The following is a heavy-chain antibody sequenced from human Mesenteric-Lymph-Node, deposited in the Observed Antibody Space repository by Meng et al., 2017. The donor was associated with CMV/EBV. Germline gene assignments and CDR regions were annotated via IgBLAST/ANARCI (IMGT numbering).Heavy chain of an antibody. CDR1: GFTFSSYE. V-gene: IGHV3-48*03. Sequence: GGSLRLSCAASGFTFSSYEMNWVRQAPGKGLEWISYISSSGSTIYYADSVKGRFTISRDNAKNSLYLQMNSLRAEDTAVYYCARDASDFWSDVNGMDVWGLGTTVTVSS. J-gene: IGHJ6*02. CDR2: ISSSGSTI. D-gene: IGHD3-3*01. CDR3: ARDASDFWSDVNGMDV.